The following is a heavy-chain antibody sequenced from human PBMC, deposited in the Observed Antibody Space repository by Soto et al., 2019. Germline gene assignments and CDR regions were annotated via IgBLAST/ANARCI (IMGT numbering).Heavy chain of an antibody. CDR3: ARDFWSGSPYYYGMDV. Sequence: SETLSLTCTVSGGSISSGGYYWSWIRQHPGKGLEWIGYIYYSGSTYYNPSLKSRVTISVDTSKNQFSLKLSSVTAADTAVYYXARDFWSGSPYYYGMDVWGPGTTVTVSS. CDR1: GGSISSGGYY. D-gene: IGHD3-3*01. V-gene: IGHV4-31*03. J-gene: IGHJ6*02. CDR2: IYYSGST.